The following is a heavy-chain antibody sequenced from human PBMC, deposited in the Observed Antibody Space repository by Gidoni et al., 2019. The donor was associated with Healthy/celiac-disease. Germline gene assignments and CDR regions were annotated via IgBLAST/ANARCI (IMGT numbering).Heavy chain of an antibody. D-gene: IGHD3-10*01. Sequence: EVQLVESGGGWVQPGGSLRLPGAAAGFTFSSYAMSWVRQAPGKGLEWVSAISGSGGSTYYADSVKGRFTISRDNSKNTLYLQMNSLRAEDTAVYYCATEPPYYYGSGSYFYWGQGTLVTVSS. CDR1: GFTFSSYA. J-gene: IGHJ4*02. CDR3: ATEPPYYYGSGSYFY. CDR2: ISGSGGST. V-gene: IGHV3-23*04.